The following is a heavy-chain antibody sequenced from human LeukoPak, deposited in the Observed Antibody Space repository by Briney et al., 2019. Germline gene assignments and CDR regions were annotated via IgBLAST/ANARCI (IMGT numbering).Heavy chain of an antibody. Sequence: ASVKVSCKASGGTFSSYAVSWVRQAPGQGLEWMGGIIPICGTANYAQKFQGRVTITADESTSTAYMELSSLRSEDTAVYYCASPGYSGYDFRGMYYYYYGMDVWGQGTTVTVSS. V-gene: IGHV1-69*13. CDR3: ASPGYSGYDFRGMYYYYYGMDV. J-gene: IGHJ6*02. CDR1: GGTFSSYA. CDR2: IIPICGTA. D-gene: IGHD5-12*01.